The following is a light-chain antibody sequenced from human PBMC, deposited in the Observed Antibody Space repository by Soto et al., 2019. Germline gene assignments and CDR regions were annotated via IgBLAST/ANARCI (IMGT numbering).Light chain of an antibody. CDR1: RSNIGGHI. J-gene: IGLJ2*01. CDR3: ASWDDSLNGLV. V-gene: IGLV1-44*01. CDR2: ANN. Sequence: LTQPPSLSETPGQRVTISCSGSRSNIGGHIVNWYQQLPGMAPKLLMSANNQRSSGVPERFSGSKSGSSASLAISGLQSEDEAAYYCASWDDSLNGLVFGGGTKLTVL.